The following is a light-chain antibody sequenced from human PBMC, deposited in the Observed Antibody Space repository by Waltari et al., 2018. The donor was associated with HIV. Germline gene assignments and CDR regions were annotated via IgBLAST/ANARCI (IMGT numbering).Light chain of an antibody. CDR2: LNNDGSH. J-gene: IGLJ2*01. CDR3: QTWDTGIII. V-gene: IGLV4-69*01. CDR1: SGHSDYA. Sequence: QPVVTQSPSAAASLGASVKLTCTLSSGHSDYAIAWHRQHPQKGPRYLMRLNNDGSHYKGDGIPDRFSGSSSGAERYLIISSLQSGDEADYYCQTWDTGIIIFGGGTKLTVL.